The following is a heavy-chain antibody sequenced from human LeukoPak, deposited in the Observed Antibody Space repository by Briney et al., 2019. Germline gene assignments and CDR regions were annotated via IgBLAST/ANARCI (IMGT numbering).Heavy chain of an antibody. CDR2: MNPNSGNT. CDR1: GYTFTSYG. CDR3: ARALTIQVHRWFDP. Sequence: ASVKVSCKASGYTFTSYGINWVRQATGQGLEWMGWMNPNSGNTGYAQKFQGRVTITRNTSISTAYMELSSLRSEDTAVYYCARALTIQVHRWFDPWGQGTLVTVSS. V-gene: IGHV1-8*03. J-gene: IGHJ5*02.